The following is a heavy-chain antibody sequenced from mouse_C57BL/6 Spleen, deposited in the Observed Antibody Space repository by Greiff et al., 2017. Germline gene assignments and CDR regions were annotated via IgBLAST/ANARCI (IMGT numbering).Heavy chain of an antibody. V-gene: IGHV1-78*01. CDR2: IYPRDGST. CDR1: GYTFTDHT. J-gene: IGHJ2*01. CDR3: ARKAYSNYLYYFDY. Sequence: VKVVESDAELVKPGASVKISCKVSGYTFTDHTIHWMKQRPEQGLEWIGYIYPRDGSTKYNEKFKGKATLTADKSSSTAYMQLNSLTSEDSAVYFCARKAYSNYLYYFDYWGQGTTLTVSS. D-gene: IGHD2-5*01.